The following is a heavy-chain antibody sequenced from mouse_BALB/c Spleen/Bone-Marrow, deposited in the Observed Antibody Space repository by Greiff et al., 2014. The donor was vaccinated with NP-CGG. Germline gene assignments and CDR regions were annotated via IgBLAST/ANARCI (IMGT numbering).Heavy chain of an antibody. CDR1: GFTFSDYY. CDR2: ISDGGSYT. V-gene: IGHV5-4*02. CDR3: ANYYGSTWFAY. Sequence: EVNLVESGGGLVKPGGSLKLSCAASGFTFSDYYMYWVRQTPEKRPEWVATISDGGSYTYYPDSVKGRFTISRDNAKNNLYLQMSSLKSEDTAMYYCANYYGSTWFAYWGQGTLVTVSA. J-gene: IGHJ3*01. D-gene: IGHD1-1*01.